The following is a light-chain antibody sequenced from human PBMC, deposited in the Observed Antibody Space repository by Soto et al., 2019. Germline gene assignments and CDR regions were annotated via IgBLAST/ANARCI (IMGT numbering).Light chain of an antibody. CDR2: GAS. J-gene: IGKJ5*01. CDR3: QQRSNWPPIT. V-gene: IGKV3-11*01. CDR1: QSISSN. Sequence: EIVLTQSPATLSVSPGERATLSCRASQSISSNLAWYQQKPGQAPRLLLYGASTRATGVPARFSGSGSGTDFTLTIGSLEPEDFALYYCQQRSNWPPITFGQGTRLEIK.